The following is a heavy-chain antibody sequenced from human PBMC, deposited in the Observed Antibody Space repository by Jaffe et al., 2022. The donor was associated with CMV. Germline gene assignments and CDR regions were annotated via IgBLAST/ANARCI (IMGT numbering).Heavy chain of an antibody. V-gene: IGHV3-21*06. J-gene: IGHJ4*02. CDR3: ARDLERGAAVGSIDY. CDR1: GFTFSRYS. CDR2: ISTSSGYI. D-gene: IGHD6-13*01. Sequence: EVQLVESGGGLVKPGGSLRLSCAASGFTFSRYSMNWVRQAPGKGLEWVSSISTSSGYIYYADSVKGRFTISRDNAKNSLYLQLNSLRAEDTALYYCARDLERGAAVGSIDYWGQGTLVTVSS.